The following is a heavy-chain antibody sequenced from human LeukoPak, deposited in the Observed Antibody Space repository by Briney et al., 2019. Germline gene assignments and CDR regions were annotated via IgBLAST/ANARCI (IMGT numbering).Heavy chain of an antibody. V-gene: IGHV3-23*01. D-gene: IGHD1-26*01. CDR3: ARDRAGTYFPEYFDY. CDR1: GLTFRTYA. Sequence: PGGSLRLSCAASGLTFRTYAMSWVRQAPGKGLEWVSSISDSGGYTFYADSVKGRFTISRDNAKNSLYLQMNSLRAEDTAVYYCARDRAGTYFPEYFDYWGQGTLVTVSS. J-gene: IGHJ4*02. CDR2: ISDSGGYT.